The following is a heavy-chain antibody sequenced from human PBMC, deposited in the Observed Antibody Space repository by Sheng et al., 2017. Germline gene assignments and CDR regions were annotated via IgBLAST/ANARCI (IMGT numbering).Heavy chain of an antibody. CDR3: ARVSTGGSYSPVLYFDY. Sequence: QLQLQESGPGLVKPSETLSLTCTVSGSSISSSSYYWGWIRQPPGKGLEWIGSIYYSGSTYYNPSLKSRVTISVDTSKNQFSLKLSSVTAADTAVYYCARVSTGGSYSPVLYFDYWGQGTLVTVSS. CDR1: GSSISSSSYY. J-gene: IGHJ4*02. CDR2: IYYSGST. D-gene: IGHD1-26*01. V-gene: IGHV4-39*07.